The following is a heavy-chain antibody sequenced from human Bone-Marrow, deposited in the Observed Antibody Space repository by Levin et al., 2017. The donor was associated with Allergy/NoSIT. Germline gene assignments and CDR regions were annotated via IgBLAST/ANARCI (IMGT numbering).Heavy chain of an antibody. D-gene: IGHD3-10*01. CDR1: GFTFRSYE. Sequence: PGVSLRLSCAASGFTFRSYEMNWVRQAPGVGLEWVSYISNSGTMIYYADSVKGRFTISRDNAKNSLYLQMSSLRGEDTAVYYCARDSGTRGGMDAWGQGTTVTVSS. J-gene: IGHJ6*02. CDR3: ARDSGTRGGMDA. V-gene: IGHV3-48*03. CDR2: ISNSGTMI.